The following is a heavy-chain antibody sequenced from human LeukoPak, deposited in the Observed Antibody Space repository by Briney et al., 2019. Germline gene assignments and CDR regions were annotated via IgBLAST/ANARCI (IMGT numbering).Heavy chain of an antibody. CDR1: DDSISNYY. CDR3: ARRGAGLNWFDP. J-gene: IGHJ5*02. V-gene: IGHV4-39*07. CDR2: ISYSGNT. D-gene: IGHD3/OR15-3a*01. Sequence: SETLSLTCTVSDDSISNYYRGWIRQPPGKGLEWIASISYSGNTYYNASLKSRVIISVDTSKNQFSLKLSSVTAADTAVYYCARRGAGLNWFDPWGQGTLVTVSS.